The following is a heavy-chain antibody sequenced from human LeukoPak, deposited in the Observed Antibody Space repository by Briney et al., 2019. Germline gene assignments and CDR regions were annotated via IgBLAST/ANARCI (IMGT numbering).Heavy chain of an antibody. J-gene: IGHJ4*02. CDR2: IYYSGST. V-gene: IGHV4-59*13. CDR3: ARDRLRYYDSSGPRGGKFDY. Sequence: PSETLTLTCTVSGGSISSYSWRWIRQPPGKGLEWIGFIYYSGSTNYNPSLKSRVTISVDTSKNQFSLKLSSVTAADTAVYYCARDRLRYYDSSGPRGGKFDYWGQGTLVTVSS. CDR1: GGSISSYS. D-gene: IGHD3-22*01.